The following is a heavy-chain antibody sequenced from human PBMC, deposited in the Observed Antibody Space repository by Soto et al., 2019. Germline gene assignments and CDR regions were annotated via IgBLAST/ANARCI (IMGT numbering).Heavy chain of an antibody. CDR1: GFTFSSYG. Sequence: QVQLVESGGGVVQPGRSLRLSCAASGFTFSSYGMHWVRQAPGKGLEWVAVISYDGSKKYYADSVKGRFTISRDNSKNTLYLQMNSLRAEDTAVYYCAKSIASVADYYFDYWGQGTLVTVSS. J-gene: IGHJ4*02. CDR2: ISYDGSKK. V-gene: IGHV3-30*18. CDR3: AKSIASVADYYFDY. D-gene: IGHD6-19*01.